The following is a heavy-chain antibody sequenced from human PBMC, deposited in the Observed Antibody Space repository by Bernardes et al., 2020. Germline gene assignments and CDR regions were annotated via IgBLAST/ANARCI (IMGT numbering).Heavy chain of an antibody. CDR1: GGSISSYY. Sequence: SETLSLTCTVSGGSISSYYWSWIRQPPGKGLEWIGYIHYSGSTNYNPSLKSRVTISVDTSKNQFSLKLSSVTAADTAVYYFARGQVLIGGDAFDICGQETMVTVSS. D-gene: IGHD3-16*01. CDR3: ARGQVLIGGDAFDI. V-gene: IGHV4-59*01. J-gene: IGHJ3*02. CDR2: IHYSGST.